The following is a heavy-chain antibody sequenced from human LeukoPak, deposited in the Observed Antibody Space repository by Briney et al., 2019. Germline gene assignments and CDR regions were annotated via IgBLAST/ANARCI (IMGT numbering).Heavy chain of an antibody. CDR3: ARDLYVYYIDY. CDR1: GFTFSSFK. D-gene: IGHD3-10*02. CDR2: ISSSGSTI. V-gene: IGHV3-48*03. J-gene: IGHJ4*02. Sequence: GGSLRLSCAASGFTFSSFKMKWVRQAPGRGLEWVAYISSSGSTIYYADSVKGRFTISRDNAKNSLYLQMNSLRAEDTAVYYCARDLYVYYIDYWGQGTLVTVSS.